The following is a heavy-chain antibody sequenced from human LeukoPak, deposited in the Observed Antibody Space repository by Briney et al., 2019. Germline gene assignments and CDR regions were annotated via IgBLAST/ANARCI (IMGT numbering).Heavy chain of an antibody. CDR3: ATFVGTVSGTYTVPGGLLV. Sequence: GGSLRLSCVALEFEPTYFWMTWVRRAPGKGLEWVANINRDGSERFYLDSVRGRFTISRDNAKNSLYLQMNSLRAEHTAVYFCATFVGTVSGTYTVPGGLLVWGKGTTVPVSS. CDR2: INRDGSER. CDR1: EFEPTYFW. D-gene: IGHD6-19*01. V-gene: IGHV3-7*01. J-gene: IGHJ6*04.